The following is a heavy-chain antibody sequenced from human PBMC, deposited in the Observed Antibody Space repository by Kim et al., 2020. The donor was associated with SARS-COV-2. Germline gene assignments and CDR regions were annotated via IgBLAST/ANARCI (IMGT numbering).Heavy chain of an antibody. CDR3: ARGNDFWSGLFDY. Sequence: SETLSLTCAVSGGSISSSNWWSWVRQAPGKGLEWIGEIYHSGSTNYNPSLKSRVTISVDKSKNQFSLKLSSVTAADTAVYYCARGNDFWSGLFDYWGQGTLVTVSS. J-gene: IGHJ4*02. V-gene: IGHV4-4*02. D-gene: IGHD3-3*01. CDR2: IYHSGST. CDR1: GGSISSSNW.